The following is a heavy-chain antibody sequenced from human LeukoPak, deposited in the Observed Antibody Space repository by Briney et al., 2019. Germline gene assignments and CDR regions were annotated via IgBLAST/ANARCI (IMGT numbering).Heavy chain of an antibody. CDR3: AKDFYGSGSYSDY. J-gene: IGHJ4*02. CDR2: IRDDGSTR. CDR1: GFTFSRYG. V-gene: IGHV3-30*02. Sequence: GGSLRLSCAASGFTFSRYGLHWVRQAPGKGLEWVAFIRDDGSTRYYADSVKGRFTVSRDNSKNTLYLQMNSLRAEDTAVYYCAKDFYGSGSYSDYWGQGTLVTVSS. D-gene: IGHD3-10*01.